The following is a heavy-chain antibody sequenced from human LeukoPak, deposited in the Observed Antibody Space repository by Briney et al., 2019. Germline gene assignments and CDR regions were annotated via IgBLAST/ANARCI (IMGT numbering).Heavy chain of an antibody. Sequence: GASVKVSCKASGYTFTSYGISWVRQAPGQGLEWMGWISAYNGNTNYAQKLQGRVTMTTDTSTSTAYMELRSLRSDDTAVYYCARSFGRYYYDSSGYYSPFDYWGQGTLVTVSS. CDR2: ISAYNGNT. J-gene: IGHJ4*02. D-gene: IGHD3-22*01. CDR3: ARSFGRYYYDSSGYYSPFDY. V-gene: IGHV1-18*01. CDR1: GYTFTSYG.